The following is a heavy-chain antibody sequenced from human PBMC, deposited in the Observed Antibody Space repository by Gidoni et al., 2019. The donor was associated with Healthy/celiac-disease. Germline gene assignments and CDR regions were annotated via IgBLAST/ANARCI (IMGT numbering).Heavy chain of an antibody. V-gene: IGHV3-53*04. CDR3: ASVRY. J-gene: IGHJ4*02. Sequence: EVQLVESGGGLVQPGGSLGLSCAASGFTVSSNYMSVLRHAPGKGREWVPVIYSGGSTYYADSVKGRFTISRHNSKNTLYLQMNSLRAEDTAVYYCASVRYWGQGTLVTVSS. CDR1: GFTVSSNY. CDR2: IYSGGST.